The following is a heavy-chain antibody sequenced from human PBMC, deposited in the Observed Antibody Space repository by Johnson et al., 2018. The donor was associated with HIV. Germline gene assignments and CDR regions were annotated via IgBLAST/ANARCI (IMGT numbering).Heavy chain of an antibody. CDR3: ARVRSIYSSSSHAFDI. V-gene: IGHV3-30*02. D-gene: IGHD6-6*01. CDR2: IRYDGSNK. Sequence: QVQLVESGGGVVQPGGSLRLSCAASGFTFSTYGMHWVRQAPGNGLECVAFIRYDGSNKYYADSVKGRFTISRDNAKNTLYLQMNSLRAEDTAVYYCARVRSIYSSSSHAFDIWGQGTMVTVSS. J-gene: IGHJ3*02. CDR1: GFTFSTYG.